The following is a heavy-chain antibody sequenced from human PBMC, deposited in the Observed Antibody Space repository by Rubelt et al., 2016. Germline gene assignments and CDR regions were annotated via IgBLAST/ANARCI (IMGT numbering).Heavy chain of an antibody. J-gene: IGHJ4*02. D-gene: IGHD6-6*01. Sequence: TISRDNSKNTLYLQMNSLRAEDTAVYYCAKDLWQLVRGSDYWGQGTLVTVSS. CDR3: AKDLWQLVRGSDY. V-gene: IGHV3-23*01.